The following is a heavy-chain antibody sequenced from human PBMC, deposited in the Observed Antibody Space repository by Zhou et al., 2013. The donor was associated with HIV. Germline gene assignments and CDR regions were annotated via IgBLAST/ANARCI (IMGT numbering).Heavy chain of an antibody. CDR3: ARAQTYSGSYLDY. J-gene: IGHJ4*02. CDR2: IIASFGTA. D-gene: IGHD1-26*01. Sequence: QVQLMQSGAEVKKPGSSVKVSCKASGGTFSSYTISWVRQAPGQGLEWMGRIIASFGTANYAQKFQGRVTITADKSTSTAYMELSSLRSEDTAVYYCARAQTYSGSYLDYWGQGTLVTVSS. V-gene: IGHV1-69*08. CDR1: GGTFSSYT.